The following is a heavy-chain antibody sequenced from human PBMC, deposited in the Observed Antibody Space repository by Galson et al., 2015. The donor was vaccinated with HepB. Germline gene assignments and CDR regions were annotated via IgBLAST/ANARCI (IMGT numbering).Heavy chain of an antibody. Sequence: SLRLSCAASGFSFMTYGLHWARPAPGKGLEWVAVIGHDGTYKVYGDSVKGRFTISRDNSKNTRYLELDGLRAEDTAVYYCARDLGRGNYMDVGGKGPTVTVSS. CDR2: IGHDGTYK. J-gene: IGHJ6*03. D-gene: IGHD2-15*01. V-gene: IGHV3-33*01. CDR1: GFSFMTYG. CDR3: ARDLGRGNYMDV.